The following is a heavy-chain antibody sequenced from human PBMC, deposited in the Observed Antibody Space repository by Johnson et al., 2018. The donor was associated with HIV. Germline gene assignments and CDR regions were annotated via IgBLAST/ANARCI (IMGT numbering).Heavy chain of an antibody. J-gene: IGHJ3*02. CDR3: TTDLCISMIVVAKGYAFDI. D-gene: IGHD3-22*01. V-gene: IGHV3-15*01. CDR2: IKSKTDGGTT. Sequence: VQLVESGGGLVKPGGSLRLSCAASGFTFSNAWMSWVRQAPGKGLEWVGRIKSKTDGGTTDYDAPVKGRCTISRDDSKNTLYLQMNNLKTADTAVYYCTTDLCISMIVVAKGYAFDIWGQGTMVTVSS. CDR1: GFTFSNAW.